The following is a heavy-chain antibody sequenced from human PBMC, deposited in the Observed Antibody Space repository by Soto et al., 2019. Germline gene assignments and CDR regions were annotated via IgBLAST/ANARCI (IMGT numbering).Heavy chain of an antibody. CDR3: AGQDDPVPRSAFDI. J-gene: IGHJ3*02. CDR2: ISGGGTTI. CDR1: GFTFNDYY. Sequence: GGSLRLSCAASGFTFNDYYMSWIRQTPGKGLEWVSYISGGGTTIYYADSVKGRFSISRDNAKKSLYLQMTSLRAEDTAVYYCAGQDDPVPRSAFDIWGQGTMVTVSS. D-gene: IGHD3-16*01. V-gene: IGHV3-11*01.